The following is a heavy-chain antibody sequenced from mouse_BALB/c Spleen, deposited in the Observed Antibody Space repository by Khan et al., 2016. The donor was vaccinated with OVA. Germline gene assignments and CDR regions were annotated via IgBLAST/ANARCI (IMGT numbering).Heavy chain of an antibody. J-gene: IGHJ3*01. CDR3: ARNSYMYDFTY. V-gene: IGHV2-4-1*01. D-gene: IGHD2-14*01. CDR1: GFSLTTYG. Sequence: QVQLKQSGPGLLQPSQNLSITCTVSGFSLTTYGVHWVRQSPGKGLEWLGLIWSGGNTDYNAAFISRLSISTDNSKSQVFFKMNSLQPADTATFHCARNSYMYDFTYWGQGTRVTVSA. CDR2: IWSGGNT.